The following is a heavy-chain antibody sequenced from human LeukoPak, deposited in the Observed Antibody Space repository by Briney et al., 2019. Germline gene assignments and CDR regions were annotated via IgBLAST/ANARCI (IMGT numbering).Heavy chain of an antibody. J-gene: IGHJ6*02. D-gene: IGHD4-17*01. CDR3: AGIEVSTLWKMDV. CDR1: GGSISSSSYY. CDR2: IYYSGST. Sequence: SETLSLTCTVSGGSISSSSYYWGWIRQPPGKGLEWIRSIYYSGSTYYNPSLKSRVTISVDTSKNQFSLKLSSVTAADTAVYYCAGIEVSTLWKMDVWGQGTTVTVSS. V-gene: IGHV4-39*01.